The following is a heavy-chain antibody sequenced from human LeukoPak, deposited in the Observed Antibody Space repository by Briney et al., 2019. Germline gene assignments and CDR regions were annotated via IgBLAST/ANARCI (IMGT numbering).Heavy chain of an antibody. V-gene: IGHV1-18*01. CDR2: INTYNGNT. J-gene: IGHJ5*02. D-gene: IGHD2-2*01. CDR1: GYTFNNYG. Sequence: ASVKVSCKASGYTFNNYGLSWVRQAPGQGFEWMGWINTYNGNTNYAQKLQGRVTMTTDTSTSTAYMELRSLTSDDAAVYYCARDNAGGYCTSSSCYEKNNWFDPWGQGTLVTVSS. CDR3: ARDNAGGYCTSSSCYEKNNWFDP.